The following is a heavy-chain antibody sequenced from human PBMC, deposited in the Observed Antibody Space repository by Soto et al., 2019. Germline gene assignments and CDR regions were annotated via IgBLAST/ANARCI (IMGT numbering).Heavy chain of an antibody. CDR2: IYSGGST. J-gene: IGHJ5*02. CDR3: QGSVA. D-gene: IGHD3-10*01. V-gene: IGHV3-53*01. CDR1: GFSVTANY. Sequence: EVQVVESGGGLIQPGGSLRLSCEVSGFSVTANYMSWVRQAPGKGLEWVSVIYSGGSTYYIDSVKGRFSISRDIAKNTLYLQMNNLRAEDTAVYYCQGSVAWGQGTLVTVSS.